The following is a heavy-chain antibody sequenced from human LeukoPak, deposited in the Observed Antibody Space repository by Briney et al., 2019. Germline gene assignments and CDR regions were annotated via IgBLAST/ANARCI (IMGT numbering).Heavy chain of an antibody. Sequence: ASVKVSCKASGYTFTGYYMHWVRQAPGQGLEWMGWINPNSGGTNYARKFQGRVTMTRDTSISTAYMELSRLRSDDTAVYYCARDICSSTSCSFDYWGQGTLVTVSS. J-gene: IGHJ4*02. CDR3: ARDICSSTSCSFDY. D-gene: IGHD2-2*01. CDR1: GYTFTGYY. V-gene: IGHV1-2*02. CDR2: INPNSGGT.